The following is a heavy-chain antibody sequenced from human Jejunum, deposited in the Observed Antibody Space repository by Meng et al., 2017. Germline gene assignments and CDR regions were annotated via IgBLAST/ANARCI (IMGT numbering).Heavy chain of an antibody. Sequence: QVQLQDSGPGLVKPSQTRSLTCTVSGGSLRTGAYYWSWIRQHPGKGLEWIGYICYTGSTFYNPSLKSRVSISLETSKNQFSLKVTSVTAADTAFYYCARLGITETIGGFAPWGPGILVHVAS. V-gene: IGHV4-31*03. J-gene: IGHJ5*02. CDR2: ICYTGST. D-gene: IGHD1-7*01. CDR1: GGSLRTGAYY. CDR3: ARLGITETIGGFAP.